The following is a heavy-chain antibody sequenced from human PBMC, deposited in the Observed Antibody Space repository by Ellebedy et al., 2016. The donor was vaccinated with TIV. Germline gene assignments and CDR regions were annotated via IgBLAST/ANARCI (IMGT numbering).Heavy chain of an antibody. D-gene: IGHD1-1*01. CDR2: INHSGST. CDR3: ARPLITTGWFNP. V-gene: IGHV4-4*02. Sequence: SETLSLXCAVSGGSISSSNWWSWVRQPPGKGLEWIGEINHSGSTNYNPSLKSRVTISVDTSKNQFSLKLSSVTAADTAVYYCARPLITTGWFNPWGQGTLVTVSS. J-gene: IGHJ5*02. CDR1: GGSISSSNW.